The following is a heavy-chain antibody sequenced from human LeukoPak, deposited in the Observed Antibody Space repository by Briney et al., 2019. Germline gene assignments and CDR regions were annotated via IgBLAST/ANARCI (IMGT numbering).Heavy chain of an antibody. CDR3: ARDLSRYCSSTSCAGDY. CDR1: GFTLSSYY. J-gene: IGHJ4*02. V-gene: IGHV3-74*01. D-gene: IGHD2-2*01. CDR2: INGDGSST. Sequence: GGSLRLSCVASGFTLSSYYMHWVRQVPGKGLVWVSCINGDGSSTKYADSVKGRFTISRDNAKNTLYLQMNSLRAEDTAVYYCARDLSRYCSSTSCAGDYWGQGTLVTVSS.